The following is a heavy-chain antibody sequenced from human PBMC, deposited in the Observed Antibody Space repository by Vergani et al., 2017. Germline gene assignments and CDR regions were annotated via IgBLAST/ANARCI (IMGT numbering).Heavy chain of an antibody. CDR1: GFTFSSYS. D-gene: IGHD2-15*01. CDR2: ISSSSSYI. Sequence: EVQLVESGGGLVQPGGSLRLSCAASGFTFSSYSMNWVRQALGKGLEWVSSISSSSSYIYYADSVKGRFTISRDNAKNSLYLQMNSLRAEDTAVYYCARENSEVGSLLPPYFDYWGQGTLVTVSS. CDR3: ARENSEVGSLLPPYFDY. J-gene: IGHJ4*02. V-gene: IGHV3-21*01.